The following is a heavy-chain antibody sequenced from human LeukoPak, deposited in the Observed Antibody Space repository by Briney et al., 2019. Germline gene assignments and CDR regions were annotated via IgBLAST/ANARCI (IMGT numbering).Heavy chain of an antibody. D-gene: IGHD3-22*01. V-gene: IGHV1-69*01. CDR3: ARDRGNYYDSSGQLDY. Sequence: SVKVSCKASGGTFSSYAISWVRQPPGQGLEWMGGIIPIFGTANYAQKFQGRVTITADESTSTAYMELSSLRSEDTAVYYCARDRGNYYDSSGQLDYWGQGTLVTVSS. CDR2: IIPIFGTA. CDR1: GGTFSSYA. J-gene: IGHJ4*02.